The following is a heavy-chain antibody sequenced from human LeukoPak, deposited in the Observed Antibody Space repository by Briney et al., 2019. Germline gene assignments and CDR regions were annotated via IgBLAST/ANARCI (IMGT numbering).Heavy chain of an antibody. CDR1: GYTFPNYD. Sequence: ASVKVSCKASGYTFPNYDINWVRQAPGQGLEWMGWISAYNGNTNYAQKLQGRVTMTTDTSTSTAYMELRSLRSDDTAVYYCARDRSGRFDPWGQGTLVTVSA. J-gene: IGHJ5*02. V-gene: IGHV1-18*01. CDR2: ISAYNGNT. CDR3: ARDRSGRFDP.